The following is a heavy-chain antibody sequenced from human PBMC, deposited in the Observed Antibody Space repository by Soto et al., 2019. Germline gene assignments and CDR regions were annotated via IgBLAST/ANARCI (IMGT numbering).Heavy chain of an antibody. CDR2: ISSDGGT. D-gene: IGHD6-19*01. Sequence: SPRLSCAASGFTVRSNYMSWVRQAPGKGLEWVSAISSDGGTYYTDSVKGRFAISRDISKNTLYLQMNSLTAEDTAIYYCARDVITVAGTADYWGQGTLVTVSS. V-gene: IGHV3-53*01. CDR3: ARDVITVAGTADY. J-gene: IGHJ4*02. CDR1: GFTVRSNY.